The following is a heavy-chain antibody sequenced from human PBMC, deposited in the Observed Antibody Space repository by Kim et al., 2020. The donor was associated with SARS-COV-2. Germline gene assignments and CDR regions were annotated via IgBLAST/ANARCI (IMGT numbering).Heavy chain of an antibody. CDR2: ISSSSSII. V-gene: IGHV3-48*04. CDR1: GFTFSTYN. CDR3: ASVDTAVGFDY. J-gene: IGHJ4*02. D-gene: IGHD5-18*01. Sequence: GGSLRLSCAASGFTFSTYNMNWVRQAPGKGLEWVSYISSSSSIIYYADSMKGRFTISRDNAKNSLYLQMNSLRAEDTAVYYCASVDTAVGFDYWGQGTLVTVSS.